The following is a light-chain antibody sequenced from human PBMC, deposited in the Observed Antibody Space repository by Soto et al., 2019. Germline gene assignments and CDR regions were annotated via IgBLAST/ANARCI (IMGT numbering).Light chain of an antibody. Sequence: EIVLTQSPGTLSLSPGESATLSCRASQSVSSSYLAWYQQKPGQAPRPLIYGASSRATGIPDRFSGSGSGTDFTLTISRLEPEDSAVYYCQEYGRSPPGTFGQGTKVEIK. CDR1: QSVSSSY. CDR3: QEYGRSPPGT. CDR2: GAS. J-gene: IGKJ1*01. V-gene: IGKV3-20*01.